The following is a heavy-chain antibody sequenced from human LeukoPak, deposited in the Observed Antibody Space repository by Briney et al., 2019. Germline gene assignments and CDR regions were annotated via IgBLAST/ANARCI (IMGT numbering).Heavy chain of an antibody. Sequence: SETLSLTCTVSGGSISSYYWSWIRQPPGKGLEWLGYIYYSGSTNYNPSLKSRVTISVDTSKNQFSLKLSSVTAADTAVYYCARSYYDFWSGYPRGYYYYYMDVWGKGTTVTVSS. V-gene: IGHV4-59*01. CDR1: GGSISSYY. D-gene: IGHD3-3*01. CDR2: IYYSGST. CDR3: ARSYYDFWSGYPRGYYYYYMDV. J-gene: IGHJ6*03.